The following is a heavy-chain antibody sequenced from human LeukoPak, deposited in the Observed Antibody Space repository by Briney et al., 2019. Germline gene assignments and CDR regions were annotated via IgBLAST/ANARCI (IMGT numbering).Heavy chain of an antibody. CDR2: IRSKAYGGTT. J-gene: IGHJ6*02. D-gene: IGHD4-17*01. V-gene: IGHV3-49*04. CDR3: TRDYFGDYEDNYYYGMDV. Sequence: GRSLRLSCTASGFTFGDYSMSWVRQAPGKGLEWVGFIRSKAYGGTTEYAASVKGRFTISRDDSKSIAYLQMKSLKTEDTAVYYCTRDYFGDYEDNYYYGMDVWGQGTTVTVSS. CDR1: GFTFGDYS.